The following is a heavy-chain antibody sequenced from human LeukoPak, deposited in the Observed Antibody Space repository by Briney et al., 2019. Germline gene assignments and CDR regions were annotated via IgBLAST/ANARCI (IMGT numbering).Heavy chain of an antibody. CDR2: ISSSSSYI. Sequence: PGGSLRLSCAASGFTFSSYSMNWVRQAPGKGLEWVSSISSSSSYIYYADSVKGRFTISRDNAKNSLYLQMNSLRAEDTAVCYRAREGVVPATPSDYWGQGTLVTVSS. D-gene: IGHD2-2*01. J-gene: IGHJ4*02. CDR3: AREGVVPATPSDY. V-gene: IGHV3-21*01. CDR1: GFTFSSYS.